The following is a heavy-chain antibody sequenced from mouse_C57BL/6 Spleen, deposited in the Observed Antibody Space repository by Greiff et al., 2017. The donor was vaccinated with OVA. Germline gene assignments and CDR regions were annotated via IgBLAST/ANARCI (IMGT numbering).Heavy chain of an antibody. CDR3: TRNNWIYAMDY. Sequence: QVQLQQSGAELVRPGASVTLSCKASGYTFTDYEMHWVKQTPVHGLEWIGAIDPETGGTAYNQKFKGKAILTADKSSSTAYMELRSLTSEDSAVYYCTRNNWIYAMDYWGQGTSVTVSS. D-gene: IGHD4-1*02. V-gene: IGHV1-15*01. CDR2: IDPETGGT. J-gene: IGHJ4*01. CDR1: GYTFTDYE.